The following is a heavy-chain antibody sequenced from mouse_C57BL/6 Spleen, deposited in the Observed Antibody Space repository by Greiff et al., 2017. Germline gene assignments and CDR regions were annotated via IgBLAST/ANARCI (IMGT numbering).Heavy chain of an antibody. CDR3: ARTLANWVYFDY. CDR1: GFSLTSYG. J-gene: IGHJ2*01. CDR2: IWSGGST. Sequence: QVQLKQSGPGLVQPSQSLSITCTVSGFSLTSYGVHWVRQSPGTGLEWLGVIWSGGSTDYNAAFISRLSISKDNSKSQVFFKMNSLQADDTAIYYCARTLANWVYFDYWGQGTTLTVSS. V-gene: IGHV2-2*01. D-gene: IGHD4-1*01.